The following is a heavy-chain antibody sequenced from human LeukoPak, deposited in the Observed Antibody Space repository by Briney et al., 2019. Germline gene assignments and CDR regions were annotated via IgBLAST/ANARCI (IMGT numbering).Heavy chain of an antibody. CDR1: GGSINNYY. D-gene: IGHD4-17*01. J-gene: IGHJ4*02. V-gene: IGHV4-59*01. CDR2: IYYSGST. CDR3: ARDHGDYVRDH. Sequence: PSETLSLTCTVSGGSINNYYWSWIRQPPGKGLEWIGYIYYSGSTNYNPSLKSRVTISVHTSNNQFSLKLNSVTAADTAVYYCARDHGDYVRDHWGQGTLVTVSS.